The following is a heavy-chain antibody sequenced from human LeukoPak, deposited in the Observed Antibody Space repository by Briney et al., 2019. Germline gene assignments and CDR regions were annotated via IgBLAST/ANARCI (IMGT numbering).Heavy chain of an antibody. CDR3: ARRTRVVVVAANFDY. D-gene: IGHD2-15*01. CDR1: GGSFSGYY. V-gene: IGHV4-34*01. CDR2: INHSGST. Sequence: SETLSLTCAVYGGSFSGYYWSWIRQPPGKGLEWIGEINHSGSTNYNPSLKSRVTISVDTSKNQFSLKLSSVTAADTAVYYCARRTRVVVVAANFDYWGLGTLVTVSS. J-gene: IGHJ4*02.